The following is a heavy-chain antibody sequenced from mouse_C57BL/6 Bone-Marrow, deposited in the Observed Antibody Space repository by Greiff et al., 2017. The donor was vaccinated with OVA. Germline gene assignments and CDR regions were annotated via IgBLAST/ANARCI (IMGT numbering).Heavy chain of an antibody. CDR3: ARMVYYGSSYVG. Sequence: VQLQQSGPVLVKPGASVKMSCKASGYTFTDYYMNWVKQSHGKSLEWIGVINPYNGGTSYNQKFKGKATLTVDKSSSTAYMELNSLTSEDSAVYYCARMVYYGSSYVGWGQGTTLTVSS. V-gene: IGHV1-19*01. CDR1: GYTFTDYY. D-gene: IGHD1-1*01. CDR2: INPYNGGT. J-gene: IGHJ2*01.